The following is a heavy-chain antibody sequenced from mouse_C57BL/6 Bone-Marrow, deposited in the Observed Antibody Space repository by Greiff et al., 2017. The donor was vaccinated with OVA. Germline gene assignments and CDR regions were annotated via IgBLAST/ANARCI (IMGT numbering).Heavy chain of an antibody. V-gene: IGHV7-1*01. D-gene: IGHD2-1*01. CDR3: ARGGGGLLWSPYYYAMDY. CDR1: GFTFSDFY. Sequence: EVQVVESGGGLVQSGRSLRLSCATSGFTFSDFYMEWVRQAPGKGLEWIAASRNKANDYTTEYSASVKGRFIVSRDTSQSILYLQMNALRAEDTAIYYCARGGGGLLWSPYYYAMDYWGQGTSVTVSS. CDR2: SRNKANDYTT. J-gene: IGHJ4*01.